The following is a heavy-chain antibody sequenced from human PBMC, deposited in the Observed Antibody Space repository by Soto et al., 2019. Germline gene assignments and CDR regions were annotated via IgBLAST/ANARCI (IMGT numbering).Heavy chain of an antibody. J-gene: IGHJ5*02. Sequence: QVQLVQSGAEVKKPGSSVKVSCKASGGTFSSYAIIWVRQAPGQGLEWMGGIIPIFGTANYAQKFQGRVTITADESTSTAYMELSSLRSEDTAVYYCAKGSTIIAARRGWFDPWGQGTLVTVSS. CDR3: AKGSTIIAARRGWFDP. V-gene: IGHV1-69*01. D-gene: IGHD6-6*01. CDR2: IIPIFGTA. CDR1: GGTFSSYA.